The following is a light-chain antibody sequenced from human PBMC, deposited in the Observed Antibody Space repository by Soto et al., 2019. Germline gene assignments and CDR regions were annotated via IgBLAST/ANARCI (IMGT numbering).Light chain of an antibody. V-gene: IGKV1-6*01. CDR1: QGIRND. Sequence: AVQMTPSLSSLSAYVRDSVTLTFRASQGIRNDLGWYQQKPGKAPKLLIYAASSLQSGVPSRFSGSGSGTDFTLTISSLQPEDFATYYCLQDYNYPWTFGQGTKVDI. CDR3: LQDYNYPWT. CDR2: AAS. J-gene: IGKJ1*01.